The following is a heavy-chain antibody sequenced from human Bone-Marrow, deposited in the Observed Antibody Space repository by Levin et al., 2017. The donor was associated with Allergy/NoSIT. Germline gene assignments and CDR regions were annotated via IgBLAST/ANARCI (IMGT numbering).Heavy chain of an antibody. V-gene: IGHV4-34*01. CDR2: INHSGST. CDR3: ASPPYCSGGSCQRGDY. Sequence: PSETLSLTCAVYGGSFSGYYWSWIRQPPGKGLEWIGEINHSGSTNYNPSLKSRVTISVDTSKNQFSLKLSSVTAADTAVYYCASPPYCSGGSCQRGDYWGQGTLVTVSS. CDR1: GGSFSGYY. D-gene: IGHD2-15*01. J-gene: IGHJ4*02.